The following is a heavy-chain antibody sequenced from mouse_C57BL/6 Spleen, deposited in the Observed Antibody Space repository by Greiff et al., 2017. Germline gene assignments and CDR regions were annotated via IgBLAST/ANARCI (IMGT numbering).Heavy chain of an antibody. J-gene: IGHJ2*01. D-gene: IGHD2-4*01. CDR3: ARPIYYDYDGPYFDY. V-gene: IGHV1-52*01. CDR2: IDPSDSET. CDR1: GYTFTSYW. Sequence: QVQLQQPEAELVRPGSSVKLSCKASGYTFTSYWMHWVKQRPIQGLEWIGNIDPSDSETHYNQKFKDKATLTVDKSSSTAYMQLSSLTSEDSAVYYCARPIYYDYDGPYFDYWGQGTTLTVSS.